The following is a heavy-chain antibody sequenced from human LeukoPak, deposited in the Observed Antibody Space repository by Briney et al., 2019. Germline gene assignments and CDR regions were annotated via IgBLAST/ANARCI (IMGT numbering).Heavy chain of an antibody. CDR1: GFIFSAYS. CDR2: ISTSSSYI. CDR3: ARDREMGTIRNGFDV. D-gene: IGHD5-24*01. Sequence: GASLRPSCAAAGFIFSAYSMNWVRQPPEKCLEWVSSISTSSSYIYYADSVKGRFTVSRDNAKNSLFLQMNSLRAEDTALYYCARDREMGTIRNGFDVWGQGTIVCV. V-gene: IGHV3-21*01. J-gene: IGHJ3*01.